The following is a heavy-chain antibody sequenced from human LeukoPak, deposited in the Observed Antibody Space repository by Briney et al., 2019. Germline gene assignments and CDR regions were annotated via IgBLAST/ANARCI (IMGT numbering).Heavy chain of an antibody. CDR1: GFTFSNYA. J-gene: IGHJ5*02. Sequence: QPGGSLRLSCVASGFTFSNYAIHWVRRPPGKGLEWVAVMSTDGSLQYYANSVKGRFTISRDNYKSTLFLQMNSLSAADTAVYYCGRQVAPGQWLVNLWGQRTLVTVSS. D-gene: IGHD6-19*01. V-gene: IGHV3-30*01. CDR2: MSTDGSLQ. CDR3: GRQVAPGQWLVNL.